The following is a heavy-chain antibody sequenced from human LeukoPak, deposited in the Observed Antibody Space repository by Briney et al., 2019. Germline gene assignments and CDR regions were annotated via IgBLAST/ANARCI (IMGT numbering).Heavy chain of an antibody. J-gene: IGHJ4*02. CDR2: ISGGGANT. D-gene: IGHD3-10*01. CDR1: GFTFNNYA. V-gene: IGHV3-23*01. CDR3: ARSLTMVRAYDY. Sequence: GGSLRLSCAASGFTFNNYAMSWVRQAPGKGLEWVSSISGGGANTYYADSVKGRFTISRDNSKNTVYLQMNSLRTEDTAVYYCARSLTMVRAYDYWGQGTLVTVSS.